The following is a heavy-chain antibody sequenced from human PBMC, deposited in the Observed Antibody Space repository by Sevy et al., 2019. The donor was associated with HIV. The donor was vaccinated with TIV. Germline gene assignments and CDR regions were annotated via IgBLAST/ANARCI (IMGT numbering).Heavy chain of an antibody. CDR3: TREEGVVFDY. J-gene: IGHJ4*02. V-gene: IGHV3-49*04. CDR2: IRSKAYGGTT. CDR1: GFTFGDYA. Sequence: GGSLRLSCTASGFTFGDYAMSWVRQAPGKGLEWVGFIRSKAYGGTTEYAASAKGRFTISRDDSKSIAYLQMNSLKTEDTAVYYCTREEGVVFDYWGQGTLVTVSS. D-gene: IGHD2-15*01.